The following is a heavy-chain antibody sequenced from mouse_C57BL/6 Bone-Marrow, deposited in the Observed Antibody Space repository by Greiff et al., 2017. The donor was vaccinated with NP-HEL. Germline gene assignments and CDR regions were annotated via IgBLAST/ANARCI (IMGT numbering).Heavy chain of an antibody. V-gene: IGHV14-4*01. Sequence: EVQLQQSGAELVRPGASVKLSCTASGFNIKDDYMHWVKQRPEQGLEWIGWIDPENGDTEYASKFQGKATITADISSNAAYLQLSSLTSEDTAVYYCTIPIITTVVDYWYFDVWGTGTTVTVSS. CDR2: IDPENGDT. J-gene: IGHJ1*03. CDR1: GFNIKDDY. D-gene: IGHD1-1*01. CDR3: TIPIITTVVDYWYFDV.